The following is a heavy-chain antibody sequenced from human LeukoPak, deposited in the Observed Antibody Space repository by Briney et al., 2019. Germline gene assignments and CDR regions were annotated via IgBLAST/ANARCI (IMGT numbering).Heavy chain of an antibody. V-gene: IGHV1-46*01. CDR2: IYPRDGST. J-gene: IGHJ4*02. CDR3: ARDQEGFDY. CDR1: GYTFTSNY. Sequence: RASVKVSCKASGYTFTSNYIHRVRQAPGQGLEWMGMIYPRDGSTSYAQKFQGRVTVTRDTSTSTVHMELSGLRSEDTAVYYCARDQEGFDYWGQGTLVTVSS.